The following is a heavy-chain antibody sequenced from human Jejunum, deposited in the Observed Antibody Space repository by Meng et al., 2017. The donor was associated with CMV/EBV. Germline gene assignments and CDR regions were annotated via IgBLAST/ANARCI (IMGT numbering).Heavy chain of an antibody. D-gene: IGHD2/OR15-2a*01. CDR2: IRNKANSYTT. J-gene: IGHJ5*02. CDR3: ARQIDYNWNDV. Sequence: ASGFTFSDHYMDWVRQAPGTGLEWVGRIRNKANSYTTEYAASVKDRFTISRDDSKNSLYLQMNSLKTEDTAVYYCARQIDYNWNDVWGQGTLVTVS. V-gene: IGHV3-72*01. CDR1: GFTFSDHY.